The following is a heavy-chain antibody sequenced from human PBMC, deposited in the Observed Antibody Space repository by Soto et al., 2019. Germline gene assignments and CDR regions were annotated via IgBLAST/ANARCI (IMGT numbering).Heavy chain of an antibody. J-gene: IGHJ5*02. CDR1: GFTFSNYA. D-gene: IGHD2-15*01. CDR2: ISGSGDRT. CDR3: AKGGRYCSAGRCLSWFDP. V-gene: IGHV3-23*01. Sequence: PGGSLRLSCAASGFTFSNYAMSWVRQAPGKGLEWVSAISGSGDRTYYADSVKGRFTISRDNSKNTLYLQMNSLRAEDTAVHYCAKGGRYCSAGRCLSWFDPWGQGTLVTVSS.